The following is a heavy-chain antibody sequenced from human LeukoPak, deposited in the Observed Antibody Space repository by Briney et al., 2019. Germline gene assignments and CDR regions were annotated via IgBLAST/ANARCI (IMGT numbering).Heavy chain of an antibody. CDR1: GFTFSSYS. J-gene: IGHJ5*02. CDR3: ARAAWFGDSLPNWFDP. D-gene: IGHD3-10*01. V-gene: IGHV3-21*01. Sequence: GGSLRLSCAASGFTFSSYSMNWVRQAPGKGLEWVSSISSSSSYIYYADSMKGRFTISRDNAKNSLYLQMNSLRAEDTAVYYCARAAWFGDSLPNWFDPWGQGTLVTVSS. CDR2: ISSSSSYI.